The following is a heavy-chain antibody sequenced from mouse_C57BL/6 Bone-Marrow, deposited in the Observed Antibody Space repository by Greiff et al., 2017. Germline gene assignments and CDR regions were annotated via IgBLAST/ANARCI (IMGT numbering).Heavy chain of an antibody. V-gene: IGHV1-81*01. CDR2: IYPRSGNT. J-gene: IGHJ4*01. Sequence: QVQLQQSGAELARPGASVKLSCKASGYPFTSYGISWVKQRTGQGLEWIGEIYPRSGNTYYNEKFKGKATLTADKSSSTAYMELRSLTSEDSAVYFCAREVYYYGSSPYYYAMDYWGQGTSVTVSS. CDR1: GYPFTSYG. CDR3: AREVYYYGSSPYYYAMDY. D-gene: IGHD1-1*01.